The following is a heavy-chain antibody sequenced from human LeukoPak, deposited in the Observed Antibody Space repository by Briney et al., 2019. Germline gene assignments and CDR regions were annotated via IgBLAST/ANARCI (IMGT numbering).Heavy chain of an antibody. D-gene: IGHD2-2*01. CDR1: GFTFSSDA. Sequence: PGGSLRLSCAASGFTFSSDALSWVRQAPGKGLEWVSSISSSGGSTYYADSVKGRFTISRDNSKNTLFLQMNSLRGEDTAFYYCAKRKTSPPRYFDLWGRGTLVTVSS. J-gene: IGHJ2*01. V-gene: IGHV3-23*01. CDR2: ISSSGGST. CDR3: AKRKTSPPRYFDL.